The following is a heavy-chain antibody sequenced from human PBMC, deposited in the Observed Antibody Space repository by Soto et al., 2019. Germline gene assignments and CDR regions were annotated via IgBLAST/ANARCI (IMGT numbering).Heavy chain of an antibody. CDR2: ISTYSGNT. Sequence: ASVQVSCKASGYTFTSYGISWVRQAPGQGLEWMGWISTYSGNTDYAQKFQGRITMTTDTSTDTVYMELRSPRSDDTAVYFCARNLFGVIIMGDYWGQGTLVTVSS. D-gene: IGHD3-3*01. J-gene: IGHJ4*02. CDR1: GYTFTSYG. CDR3: ARNLFGVIIMGDY. V-gene: IGHV1-18*04.